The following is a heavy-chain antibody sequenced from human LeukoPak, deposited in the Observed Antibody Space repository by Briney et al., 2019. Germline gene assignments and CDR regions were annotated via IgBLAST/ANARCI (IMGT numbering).Heavy chain of an antibody. V-gene: IGHV3-23*01. D-gene: IGHD2-2*01. CDR1: GFTFSSYA. Sequence: PGGSLRLSCAASGFTFSSYAMSWVRQAPGKGLEWVSAISGSGGSTYYADSVKGRFTISRDNSKNTLYLQMNSLRAEDTAVYYCAKGNRYQLLLNWFDPWGQGTLVTVSS. CDR3: AKGNRYQLLLNWFDP. J-gene: IGHJ5*02. CDR2: ISGSGGST.